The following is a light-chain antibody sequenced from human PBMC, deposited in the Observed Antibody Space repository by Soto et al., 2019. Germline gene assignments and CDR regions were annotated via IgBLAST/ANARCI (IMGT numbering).Light chain of an antibody. Sequence: EIVLTQSPATLSLSPGERATLSCRASQSVNSYLAWYQQRPGQAPRLLIYDASNRATGIPARFSGSGSGTDFTLTISSLEPEDFAIYYCQQRSSWPPPTFGGGTRMDMK. CDR1: QSVNSY. CDR2: DAS. J-gene: IGKJ4*01. V-gene: IGKV3-11*01. CDR3: QQRSSWPPPT.